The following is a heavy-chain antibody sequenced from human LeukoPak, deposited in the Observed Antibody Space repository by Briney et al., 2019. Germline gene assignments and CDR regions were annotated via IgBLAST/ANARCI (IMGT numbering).Heavy chain of an antibody. V-gene: IGHV1-24*01. J-gene: IGHJ6*02. CDR2: SDLEDAET. CDR3: ATGTPADLRGLDV. Sequence: ASVNVSCKVSGDTLSELSIHWVRQAPGKGLEWMGGSDLEDAETIYTEKFQDRVTMTEDTSTDTAYMELSSLTSEDTAVYFCATGTPADLRGLDVWGQGTTVTVSS. CDR1: GDTLSELS. D-gene: IGHD2-2*01.